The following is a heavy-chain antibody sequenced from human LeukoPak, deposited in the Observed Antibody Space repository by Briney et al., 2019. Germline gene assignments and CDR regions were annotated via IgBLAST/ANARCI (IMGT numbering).Heavy chain of an antibody. CDR1: GYTFTDYY. Sequence: ASVKVSCKASGYTFTDYYMHWVRQAPGQGLEWMGWIGPNSGDTNYAQKFQGSVTMTRDTSISTAYMELSRLRSDDTAVYYCARGGYGRVDYHLAYWGQGTLVTVSS. CDR3: ARGGYGRVDYHLAY. CDR2: IGPNSGDT. V-gene: IGHV1-2*02. D-gene: IGHD4-11*01. J-gene: IGHJ4*02.